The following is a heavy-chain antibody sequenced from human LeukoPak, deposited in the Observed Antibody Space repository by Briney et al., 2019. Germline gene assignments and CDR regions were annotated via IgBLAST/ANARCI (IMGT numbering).Heavy chain of an antibody. J-gene: IGHJ4*02. CDR2: ISAYNGNT. Sequence: ASVKVSCKASGYTFTSYGISWVRQAPGQGLEWMGWISAYNGNTNYAQKLQGRVTMTTDTSTSTAYVELRSLRSDDTAVYYCARRRDGYNLGDYFDYWGQGTLVTVSS. D-gene: IGHD5-24*01. CDR3: ARRRDGYNLGDYFDY. CDR1: GYTFTSYG. V-gene: IGHV1-18*01.